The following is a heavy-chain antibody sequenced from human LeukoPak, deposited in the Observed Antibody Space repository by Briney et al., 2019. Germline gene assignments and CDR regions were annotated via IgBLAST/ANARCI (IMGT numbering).Heavy chain of an antibody. CDR2: MYYSGST. CDR3: AMRGSGSPSWFDP. J-gene: IGHJ5*02. CDR1: GGSISSYY. Sequence: PSETLSLTCTVSGGSISSYYWNWIRQPPGKGLEWIGYMYYSGSTKYNPSLKSRVTISVNMSKNQFSLRLSSVTAADTAVYYCAMRGSGSPSWFDPWGQGTLVTVSS. D-gene: IGHD3-10*01. V-gene: IGHV4-59*01.